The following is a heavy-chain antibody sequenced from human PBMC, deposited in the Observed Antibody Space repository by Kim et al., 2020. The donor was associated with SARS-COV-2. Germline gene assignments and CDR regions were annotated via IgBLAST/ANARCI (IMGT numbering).Heavy chain of an antibody. CDR2: ITNTGGYT. J-gene: IGHJ4*02. CDR3: ANRGGGSGYDFDY. V-gene: IGHV3-23*01. CDR1: GFTFSNYA. D-gene: IGHD3-22*01. Sequence: GGSLRLSCAASGFTFSNYAMTWVRQAPGKGLEWVSAITNTGGYTNYADAVKGRFTISRDNSKNTLYLQMNSLGAEDTAVYYLANRGGGSGYDFDYWGQGTMVTVSS.